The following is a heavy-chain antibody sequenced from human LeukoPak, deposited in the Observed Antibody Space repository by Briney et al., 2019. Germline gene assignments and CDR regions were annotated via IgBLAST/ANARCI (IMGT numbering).Heavy chain of an antibody. D-gene: IGHD2-21*01. CDR2: ISVYNGNT. V-gene: IGHV1-18*01. CDR1: GYSFTSYG. J-gene: IGHJ6*02. Sequence: GASVKVSCKTSGYSFTSYGISWVRQAPGQGLEWMGWISVYNGNTNYDQNFQGRVTMTTDTSTSTAYMELRSLRSDDTAVYYCARDGPRRSIDGMDVWGQGTTVTVSS. CDR3: ARDGPRRSIDGMDV.